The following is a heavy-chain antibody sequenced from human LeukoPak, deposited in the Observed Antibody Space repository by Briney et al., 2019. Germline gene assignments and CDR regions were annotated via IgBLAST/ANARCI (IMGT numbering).Heavy chain of an antibody. CDR3: ARGDTGSWYYFDS. CDR1: GGSLNNYY. Sequence: PSETLSLTCTVSGGSLNNYYWSWIRQPPGKGLEWIGYIYHSGATNYNPSLKSRVTISADTSKNQFSLKLSSVTAADTAVYYCARGDTGSWYYFDSWGQGTLVTVSS. CDR2: IYHSGAT. D-gene: IGHD5-18*01. V-gene: IGHV4-59*01. J-gene: IGHJ4*02.